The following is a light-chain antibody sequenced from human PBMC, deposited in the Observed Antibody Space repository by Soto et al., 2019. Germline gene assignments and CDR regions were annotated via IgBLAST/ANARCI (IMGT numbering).Light chain of an antibody. CDR1: SSDVGGYNY. J-gene: IGLJ1*01. CDR2: EVS. Sequence: QSLLTQPPSASGSPGRSVTISCPGTSSDVGGYNYVSWYQQHPGKAPKLMIYEVSKRPSGVPDRFSGSKSGNTASLTVSGLQAEDEADYYCSSYAGSNNLIFGTGTKVTVL. CDR3: SSYAGSNNLI. V-gene: IGLV2-8*01.